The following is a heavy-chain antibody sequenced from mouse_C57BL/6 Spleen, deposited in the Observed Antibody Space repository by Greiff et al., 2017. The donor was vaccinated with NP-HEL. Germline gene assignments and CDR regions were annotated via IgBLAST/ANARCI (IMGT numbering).Heavy chain of an antibody. CDR3: ARSTAQATEAMDY. D-gene: IGHD3-2*02. Sequence: QVQLQQSGAELVRPGTSVKMSCKASGYTFTNYWIGWAKQRPGHGLEWIGDIYPGGGYTNYNEKFKGKATLTADKSSSTAYMQFSSLTSEDSAIYYCARSTAQATEAMDYGGQGTSVTVSS. J-gene: IGHJ4*01. CDR2: IYPGGGYT. V-gene: IGHV1-63*01. CDR1: GYTFTNYW.